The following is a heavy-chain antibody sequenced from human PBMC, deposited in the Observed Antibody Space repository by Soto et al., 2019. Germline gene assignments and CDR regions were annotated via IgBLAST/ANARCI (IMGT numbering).Heavy chain of an antibody. CDR3: AKDDYYDSSGYFP. J-gene: IGHJ5*02. CDR2: IRGSGGRK. Sequence: PGGSLRLSCEGSGFTFSTYWMSWVRQAPGKGLEWVSAIRGSGGRKYYVDSVKGRFTISRDNSKNTLYLQMNSLRAEDTAVYYCAKDDYYDSSGYFPWGQGTLVTVSS. CDR1: GFTFSTYW. V-gene: IGHV3-23*01. D-gene: IGHD3-22*01.